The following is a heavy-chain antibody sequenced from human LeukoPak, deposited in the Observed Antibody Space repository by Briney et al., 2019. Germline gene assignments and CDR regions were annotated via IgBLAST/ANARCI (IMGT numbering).Heavy chain of an antibody. Sequence: SETLSLTCTVSGGSISSGGYYWSWIRQHPGKGLEWIGYIYYSGSTYYNPSLKSRVTISADTSKNQFSLKLSSVTAADTAVYYCARARSAAGNFVYWGQGTLVTVSS. CDR3: ARARSAAGNFVY. CDR1: GGSISSGGYY. D-gene: IGHD6-13*01. CDR2: IYYSGST. V-gene: IGHV4-31*03. J-gene: IGHJ4*02.